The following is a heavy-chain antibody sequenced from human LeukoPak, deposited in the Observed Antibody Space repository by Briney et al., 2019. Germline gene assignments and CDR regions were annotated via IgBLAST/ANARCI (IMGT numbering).Heavy chain of an antibody. CDR2: IIPIFSTA. J-gene: IGHJ5*02. V-gene: IGHV1-69*13. Sequence: ASVKVSCKASGGTFSSYAISWVRQAPGQGLEWMGGIIPIFSTANYAQKFQGRVTITADEFTSTAYMELSSLRSEDTAVYYCARVFEVAAAGTAWFDPWGQGTLVTVSS. CDR3: ARVFEVAAAGTAWFDP. D-gene: IGHD6-13*01. CDR1: GGTFSSYA.